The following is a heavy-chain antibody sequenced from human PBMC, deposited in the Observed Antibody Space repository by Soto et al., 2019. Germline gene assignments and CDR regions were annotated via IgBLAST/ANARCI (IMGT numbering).Heavy chain of an antibody. Sequence: PGESLKISCKGSVNIFGNSWIAWVRQMPGKGLEWMGIIYPVDSETRYSPSFQGQVTFSADKSINTAYLEWNSLKASDTAIYYCSHMRGSGLFGMDVWGQGTTVTVSS. D-gene: IGHD3-10*01. CDR2: IYPVDSET. CDR1: VNIFGNSW. V-gene: IGHV5-51*01. CDR3: SHMRGSGLFGMDV. J-gene: IGHJ6*02.